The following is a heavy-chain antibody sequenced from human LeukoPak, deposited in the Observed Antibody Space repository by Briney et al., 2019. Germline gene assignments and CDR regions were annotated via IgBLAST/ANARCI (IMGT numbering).Heavy chain of an antibody. CDR2: IYHSGST. Sequence: SETLSLTCTLTGGSISTYYWSWIRQPPGKGLEWIGYIYHSGSTNYNPSLKSRVTISVDTSKNQFSLKLSSVTAADTAVYYCARGGGYASPIGYWGQGALVTVSS. CDR3: ARGGGYASPIGY. CDR1: GGSISTYY. J-gene: IGHJ4*02. V-gene: IGHV4-59*01. D-gene: IGHD5-12*01.